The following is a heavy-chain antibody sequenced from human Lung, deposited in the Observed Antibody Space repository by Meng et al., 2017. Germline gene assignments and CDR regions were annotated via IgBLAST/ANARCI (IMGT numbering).Heavy chain of an antibody. CDR3: ARGQKGYFDL. V-gene: IGHV4-30-4*01. J-gene: IGHJ2*01. CDR1: GGSIRSSNYY. D-gene: IGHD3-22*01. CDR2: IYNGGST. Sequence: HLQQWGSGLVKLSRTLFITCIVSGGSIRSSNYYRRWIRQPPGKGLEWSGHIYNGGSTYYHPSLKSRITISVDTSKNQFSLQLISVTAADTAVYYCARGQKGYFDLWGRGTLVTVSS.